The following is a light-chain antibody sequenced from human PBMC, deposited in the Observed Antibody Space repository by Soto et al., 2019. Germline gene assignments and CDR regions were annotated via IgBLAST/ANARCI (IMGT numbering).Light chain of an antibody. V-gene: IGKV3-15*01. Sequence: EVVMTQSPDTLSVSPGERATLSCRASQSVSSSLALYQQKPGQAPRLLIYGASTRATGVPARISGNGSGTEFTLTISSLQSEDVAVYYCQHFHNWPPWTFGQGTRVEIK. CDR3: QHFHNWPPWT. J-gene: IGKJ1*01. CDR2: GAS. CDR1: QSVSSS.